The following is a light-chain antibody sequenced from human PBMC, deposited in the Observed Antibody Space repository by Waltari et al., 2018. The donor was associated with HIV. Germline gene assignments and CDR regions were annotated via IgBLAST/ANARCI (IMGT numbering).Light chain of an antibody. CDR2: AIS. CDR3: QQTYSILT. CDR1: QRVSTH. Sequence: DILMTQSPSSLSASLGDRVTITCRASQRVSTHLAWYQQKPGKPPKLLIYAISTLQSGVPSRFSGSGSGTEFTLTIDSLQPEDFATYYCQQTYSILTFGGGTKVEIK. V-gene: IGKV1-27*01. J-gene: IGKJ4*01.